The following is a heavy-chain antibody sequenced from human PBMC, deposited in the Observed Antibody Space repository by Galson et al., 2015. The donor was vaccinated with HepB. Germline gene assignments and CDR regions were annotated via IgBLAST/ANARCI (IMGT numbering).Heavy chain of an antibody. V-gene: IGHV3-30-3*01. CDR3: ARAPLVGPTRGVFMDR. J-gene: IGHJ5*02. CDR1: EFTFSECA. D-gene: IGHD1-26*01. CDR2: ISYDGSSA. Sequence: SLRLSCAASEFTFSECAMYWVRQAPGKGLEWVAVISYDGSSAYYADYVKGRFTISRDNSMDILYLQMNSLRAGDTAVYYCARAPLVGPTRGVFMDRWGQGTLVTVSS.